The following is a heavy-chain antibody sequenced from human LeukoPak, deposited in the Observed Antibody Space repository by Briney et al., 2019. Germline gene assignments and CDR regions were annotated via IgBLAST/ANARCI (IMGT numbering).Heavy chain of an antibody. CDR1: GGSISSGDYY. Sequence: SETLSLTCTVSGGSISSGDYYWSWIRQPPGEGLEWIGYIYYSGSTYYNPSLKSRVTISVDTSKNQFSLKLSSVTAADTAVYYCARAPYDYVLSIDYWGQGTLVTVSS. CDR3: ARAPYDYVLSIDY. J-gene: IGHJ4*02. CDR2: IYYSGST. D-gene: IGHD3-16*01. V-gene: IGHV4-30-4*01.